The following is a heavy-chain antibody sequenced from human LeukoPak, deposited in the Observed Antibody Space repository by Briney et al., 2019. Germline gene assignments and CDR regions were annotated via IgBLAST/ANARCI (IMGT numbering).Heavy chain of an antibody. V-gene: IGHV4-31*03. J-gene: IGHJ3*02. Sequence: SETLSLTCTVSGGSISSGGYYWSWIRQHPGKGLEWIGYIYYSGSTYYNPSLKSRVTISVDTSKNQFSLKLSSVTAADTAVYYCARGWELLSGRAFDIWGQGTMVTVSS. CDR2: IYYSGST. CDR1: GGSISSGGYY. D-gene: IGHD1-26*01. CDR3: ARGWELLSGRAFDI.